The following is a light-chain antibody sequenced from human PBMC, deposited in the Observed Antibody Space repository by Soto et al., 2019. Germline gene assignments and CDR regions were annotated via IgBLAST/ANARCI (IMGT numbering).Light chain of an antibody. Sequence: DIPMTQSPSTLSASVGDRVTITCRASQSISIWLAWYQQRPGKAPKLLISGASTLESGVPPRFSGSTSGTEFTLTISSLQPDDFATYYCQHYNGYPLFNFGPGTKVDIK. J-gene: IGKJ3*01. CDR1: QSISIW. V-gene: IGKV1-5*01. CDR3: QHYNGYPLFN. CDR2: GAS.